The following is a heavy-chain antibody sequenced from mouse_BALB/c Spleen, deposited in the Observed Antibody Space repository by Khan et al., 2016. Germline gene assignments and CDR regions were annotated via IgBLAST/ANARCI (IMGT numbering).Heavy chain of an antibody. Sequence: EVQLQESGPGLVKPSQSLSLTCSVTGYSITSGYYWNWIRQFPGNKLEWMGYISYDGRNNYNPSLKNRISITRDTSKNQFFLKLNSVTTEDTATYYCASSSYWYFDVWGAGTTVTVSS. V-gene: IGHV3-6*02. J-gene: IGHJ1*01. CDR3: ASSSYWYFDV. D-gene: IGHD1-1*01. CDR1: GYSITSGYY. CDR2: ISYDGRN.